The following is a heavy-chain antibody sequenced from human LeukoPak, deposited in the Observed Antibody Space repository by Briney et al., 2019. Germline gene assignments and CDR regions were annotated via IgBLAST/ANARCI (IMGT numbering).Heavy chain of an antibody. CDR1: GFTVSSNY. D-gene: IGHD3-22*01. V-gene: IGHV3-53*04. CDR2: IYSGGST. CDR3: ARDGYYYDSSGSWYFDL. Sequence: HRGSLKLSCAASGFTVSSNYMSWVRQAPGKGLEWVSVIYSGGSTYYADSVKGRFTISRHNSKNTLYLQMNSLRAEDTAVYYCARDGYYYDSSGSWYFDLSGGGALFTVSS. J-gene: IGHJ2*01.